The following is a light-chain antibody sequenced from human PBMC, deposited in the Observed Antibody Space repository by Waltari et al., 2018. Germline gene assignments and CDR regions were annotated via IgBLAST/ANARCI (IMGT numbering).Light chain of an antibody. Sequence: QSALIQPASVSGSPGQSITISCTGPSSNIGSYNLVSWYQQYPGKAPKVMIYEVYKRPSVVVNRFAGSKSGNTASLTISGLPAEDETDSYGSSYAGRNSWVFGGGTKVTVL. CDR1: SSNIGSYNL. V-gene: IGLV2-23*02. J-gene: IGLJ3*02. CDR3: SSYAGRNSWV. CDR2: EVY.